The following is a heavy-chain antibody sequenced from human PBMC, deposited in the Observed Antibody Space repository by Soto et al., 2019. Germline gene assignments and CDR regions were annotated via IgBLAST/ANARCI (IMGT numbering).Heavy chain of an antibody. D-gene: IGHD6-6*01. CDR1: GYTLTELS. CDR2: FDPEDGET. Sequence: GASVKVSCKVSGYTLTELSMHWVRQAPGKGLEWMGGFDPEDGETIYAQKFQGRVTITEDKSTDTAYMELSSLRSEDTAVYYCARDSGPFEYSSSSVWFDPWGQGTLVTVSS. V-gene: IGHV1-24*01. J-gene: IGHJ5*02. CDR3: ARDSGPFEYSSSSVWFDP.